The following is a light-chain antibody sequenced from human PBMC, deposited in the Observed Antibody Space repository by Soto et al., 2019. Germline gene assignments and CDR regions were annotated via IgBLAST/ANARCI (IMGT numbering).Light chain of an antibody. J-gene: IGKJ1*01. CDR2: VAS. CDR1: QSVSSSY. CDR3: QQYGRSPWT. Sequence: EIGLTQSPGTLSLSPGERATLSCRASQSVSSSYLAWYQQKPGQAPRLLIYVASSRATGIPDRFSGSGSGTDFTLTISRLEAEDFAVYYCQQYGRSPWTFGEGTKVEIK. V-gene: IGKV3-20*01.